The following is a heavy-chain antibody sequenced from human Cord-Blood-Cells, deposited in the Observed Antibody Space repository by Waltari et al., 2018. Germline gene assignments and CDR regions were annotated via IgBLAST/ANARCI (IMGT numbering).Heavy chain of an antibody. V-gene: IGHV4-30-4*01. J-gene: IGHJ4*02. CDR2: IYYRGST. D-gene: IGHD7-27*01. CDR3: ARVRLTGDDYFDY. CDR1: GGSIRSGVLC. Sequence: QVQLQESRPGLVKPSKTLYLICTVSGGSIRSGVLCWLWTRQPPGKGLEWIGYIYYRGSTYNNPSLKSRVTISVDTSKNQFSLKLSSVTAADTAVYYCARVRLTGDDYFDYWGQGTLVTVSS.